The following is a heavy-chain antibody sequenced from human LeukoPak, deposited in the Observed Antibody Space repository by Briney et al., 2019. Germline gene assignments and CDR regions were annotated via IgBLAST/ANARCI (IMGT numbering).Heavy chain of an antibody. V-gene: IGHV4-30-4*01. D-gene: IGHD2-21*01. CDR1: GGSISSGDYY. Sequence: SQTLSLTCTVSGGSISSGDYYWSWIRQPPGKGLEWIGYIYYSGSTYYNPSLKSRVTISVDTSKNQFSLKLSSVTAADTAVYYCASVGNALWCYGMDVWGQGTTVTVSS. CDR3: ASVGNALWCYGMDV. CDR2: IYYSGST. J-gene: IGHJ6*02.